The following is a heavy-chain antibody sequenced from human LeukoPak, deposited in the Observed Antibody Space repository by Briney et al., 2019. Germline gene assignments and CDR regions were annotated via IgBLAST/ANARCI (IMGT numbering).Heavy chain of an antibody. CDR2: ISAYNGNT. J-gene: IGHJ6*02. Sequence: ASVKVSCKASGYTFTSYGISWVRQAPGQGLEWMGWISAYNGNTNYAQKLRGRVTMTTDTATSTAYMELRSMRYDDTAVYYCARAHNLYGGMDVWGQGTTVTVSS. D-gene: IGHD1-14*01. V-gene: IGHV1-18*01. CDR3: ARAHNLYGGMDV. CDR1: GYTFTSYG.